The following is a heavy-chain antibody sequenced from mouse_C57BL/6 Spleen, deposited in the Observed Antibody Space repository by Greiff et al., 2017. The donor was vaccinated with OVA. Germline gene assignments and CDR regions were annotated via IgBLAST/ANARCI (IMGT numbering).Heavy chain of an antibody. CDR1: GFTFSDYG. CDR3: ARKTGGYAMDY. D-gene: IGHD4-1*01. CDR2: ISSGSSTI. V-gene: IGHV5-17*01. J-gene: IGHJ4*01. Sequence: EVKLVESGGGLVKPGGSLKLSCAASGFTFSDYGMHWFRQAPEKGLEWVAYISSGSSTIYYADTVKGRFTISRDNAKNTLFLQMTSLRSEDTAMYYCARKTGGYAMDYWGQGTSVTVSS.